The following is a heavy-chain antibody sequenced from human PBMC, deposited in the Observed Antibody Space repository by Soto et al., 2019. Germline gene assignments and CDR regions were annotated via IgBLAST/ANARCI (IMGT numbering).Heavy chain of an antibody. V-gene: IGHV5-51*01. CDR2: IYPGDSDT. D-gene: IGHD2-2*02. CDR1: GYSFSDYW. Sequence: GESLKISCKASGYSFSDYWIAWVRQMPGKGLEWMGIIYPGDSDTRYSPSFQGQVTISADKSTRTAYLQWSSLKASDTAMYYCARLRYWGISLSCYNTLDYWGQGTLVTVSS. J-gene: IGHJ4*02. CDR3: ARLRYWGISLSCYNTLDY.